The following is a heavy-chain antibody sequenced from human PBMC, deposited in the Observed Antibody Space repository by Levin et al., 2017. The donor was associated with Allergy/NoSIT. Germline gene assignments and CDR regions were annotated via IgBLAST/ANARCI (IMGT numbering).Heavy chain of an antibody. CDR1: GFTFRNYW. D-gene: IGHD3-10*01. Sequence: HGESLKISCAASGFTFRNYWMTWVRQAPGKGLEWVANIKEDGREKSYVDSVKGRFAISRDNYKKSLFLQMNSLRAEDTAVYYCARGIVGDSPGPISYYYYHGLDVWGQGTTVTGSS. CDR3: ARGIVGDSPGPISYYYYHGLDV. CDR2: IKEDGREK. J-gene: IGHJ6*02. V-gene: IGHV3-7*01.